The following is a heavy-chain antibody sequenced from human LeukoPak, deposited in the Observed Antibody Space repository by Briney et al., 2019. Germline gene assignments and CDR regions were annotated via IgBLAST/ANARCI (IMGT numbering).Heavy chain of an antibody. J-gene: IGHJ4*02. CDR3: ARYYYDSSGYDY. Sequence: GGSLRLSCAASGFTFSNYVMSWVRQAPGKGLEWVSGITGTGGSTYYADSVKGRVTISRDNSKNTVYLEMNSLRAEDTAVYYCARYYYDSSGYDYWGQGTLVTVSS. D-gene: IGHD3-22*01. CDR1: GFTFSNYV. CDR2: ITGTGGST. V-gene: IGHV3-23*01.